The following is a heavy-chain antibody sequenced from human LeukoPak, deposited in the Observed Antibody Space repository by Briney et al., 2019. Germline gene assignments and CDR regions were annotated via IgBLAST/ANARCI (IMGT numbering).Heavy chain of an antibody. V-gene: IGHV3-23*01. J-gene: IGHJ4*02. D-gene: IGHD4-11*01. CDR1: GFTFSNYA. Sequence: SGGSLRLSCAACGFTFSNYAMRWVRQAPGKGLEWVSGISGSYGSTYYADSVKGRFTISRDNSKNTLYLQMNSLRAEDTAVYYCAKGGSDYSNYVDYWGQGTLVTVSS. CDR3: AKGGSDYSNYVDY. CDR2: ISGSYGST.